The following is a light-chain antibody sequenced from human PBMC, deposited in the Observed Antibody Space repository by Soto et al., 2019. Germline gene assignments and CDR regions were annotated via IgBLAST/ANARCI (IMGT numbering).Light chain of an antibody. CDR1: QSVSSSY. J-gene: IGKJ1*01. CDR3: QQYVTSWT. V-gene: IGKV3-20*01. Sequence: EIVFTHSPGTLSFSPGERATLSCRASQSVSSSYLAWYQQKPGQAPRLLIYGASSRATGIPDRFSGSGSGTDFTLTISRLETEDFAVYYCQQYVTSWTFGQGTKVDI. CDR2: GAS.